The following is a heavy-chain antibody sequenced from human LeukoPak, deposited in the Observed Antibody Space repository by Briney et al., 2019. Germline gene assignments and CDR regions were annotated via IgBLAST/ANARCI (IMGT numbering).Heavy chain of an antibody. J-gene: IGHJ6*03. CDR2: ISASGHYI. Sequence: GGSLRLSCEASGFTFRSFAMSWVHQAPGKGLEWLSGISASGHYIYQADSVKGRFTISRDNSKNTLYIEINSLRVEDTAVYYCARDGPWGDYQFYFYMDVWGKGTTVTVSS. D-gene: IGHD2-2*01. V-gene: IGHV3-23*01. CDR1: GFTFRSFA. CDR3: ARDGPWGDYQFYFYMDV.